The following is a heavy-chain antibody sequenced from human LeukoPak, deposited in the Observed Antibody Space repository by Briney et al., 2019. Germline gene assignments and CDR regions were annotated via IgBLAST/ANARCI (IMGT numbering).Heavy chain of an antibody. Sequence: GGSLRLSCAASGFTFSSYSMNWVRQAPGRGLEWVSSISSSSSYIYYADSVKGRFTISRDNAKNSLYLQMNSLRAEDTAVYYCARSGLSDYFDYWGQGTLVTVSS. D-gene: IGHD1-26*01. CDR2: ISSSSSYI. V-gene: IGHV3-21*01. J-gene: IGHJ4*02. CDR1: GFTFSSYS. CDR3: ARSGLSDYFDY.